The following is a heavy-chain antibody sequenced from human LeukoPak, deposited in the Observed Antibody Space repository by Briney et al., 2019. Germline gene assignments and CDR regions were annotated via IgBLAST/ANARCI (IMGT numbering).Heavy chain of an antibody. CDR2: IIPIFGTA. J-gene: IGHJ4*02. CDR3: ARGAEVGATGIFDY. Sequence: SVKVSCKASGGTFSSYAISWVRQAPGQGLEWMGGIIPIFGTANYAQKFQGRVTITTDESTSTAYMELSSLRSEDTAVYYCARGAEVGATGIFDYWGQGTLVTVSS. CDR1: GGTFSSYA. D-gene: IGHD1-26*01. V-gene: IGHV1-69*05.